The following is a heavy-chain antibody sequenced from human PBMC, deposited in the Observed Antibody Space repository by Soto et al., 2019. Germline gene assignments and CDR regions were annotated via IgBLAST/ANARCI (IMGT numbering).Heavy chain of an antibody. Sequence: TLVNPTQTLTLTCTFSGFSLSTSGVGVGWIRQPPGKALEWLALIYWNDDKRYSPSLKSRLTITKDTSKNQVVLTMTNMDPVDTATYYCAHKGGYSYGPTLDYWGQGTLVTAPQ. J-gene: IGHJ4*02. CDR2: IYWNDDK. CDR1: GFSLSTSGVG. CDR3: AHKGGYSYGPTLDY. V-gene: IGHV2-5*01. D-gene: IGHD5-18*01.